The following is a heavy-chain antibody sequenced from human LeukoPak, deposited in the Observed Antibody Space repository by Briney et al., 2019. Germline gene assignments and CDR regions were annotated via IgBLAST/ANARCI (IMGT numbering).Heavy chain of an antibody. Sequence: GASVKVSCKASGYTFTSFDFNWVRQATGQGLEWMGWMNPNSGNTGYAQKFQGRVTMTRNTSISTAYMELSSLRSEDTAVYYCARWEGARLWFGGDYFDYWGQGTLVTVSS. CDR2: MNPNSGNT. V-gene: IGHV1-8*01. CDR1: GYTFTSFD. D-gene: IGHD3-10*01. CDR3: ARWEGARLWFGGDYFDY. J-gene: IGHJ4*02.